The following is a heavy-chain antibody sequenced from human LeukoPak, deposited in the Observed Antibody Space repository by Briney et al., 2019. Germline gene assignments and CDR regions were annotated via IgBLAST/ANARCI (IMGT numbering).Heavy chain of an antibody. V-gene: IGHV1-69*05. Sequence: SVKVSCKASGGAFSSYAISWVRQAPGQGLEWMGGIIPIFGTANYAQKFQGRVTITTDESTSTAYMELSSLRSEDTAVYYCARGGSAHCSSTSCQLAYYFDYWGQGTLVTVSS. CDR3: ARGGSAHCSSTSCQLAYYFDY. CDR1: GGAFSSYA. J-gene: IGHJ4*02. CDR2: IIPIFGTA. D-gene: IGHD2-2*01.